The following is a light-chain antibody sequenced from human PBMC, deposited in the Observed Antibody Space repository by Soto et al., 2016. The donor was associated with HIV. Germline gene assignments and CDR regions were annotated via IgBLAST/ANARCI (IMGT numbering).Light chain of an antibody. CDR1: QSINSW. J-gene: IGKJ1*01. Sequence: DIQMTQSPSTLSASVGDRVTITCRASQSINSWLAWYQQKAGKAPKLLIYKASSLESGVPSRFSGSGSGTEFTLTISSLQPDDFATYYCQQYNSYLWTFGQGTKVEIK. CDR3: QQYNSYLWT. V-gene: IGKV1-5*03. CDR2: KAS.